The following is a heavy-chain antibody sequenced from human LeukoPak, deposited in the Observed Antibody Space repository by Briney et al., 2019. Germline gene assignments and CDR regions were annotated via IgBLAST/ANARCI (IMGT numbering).Heavy chain of an antibody. D-gene: IGHD3-10*01. CDR3: AREAGSGTYYDFDY. V-gene: IGHV4-34*01. CDR1: GGSFSGYY. CDR2: INHSGST. Sequence: SGTLSLTCAVYGGSFSGYYWSWIRQPPGKGLEWIGEINHSGSTNYNPSLKSRVTMSVDTSKNLFSLKLTSVTAADTAVYYCAREAGSGTYYDFDYWGQGTLVTVSS. J-gene: IGHJ4*02.